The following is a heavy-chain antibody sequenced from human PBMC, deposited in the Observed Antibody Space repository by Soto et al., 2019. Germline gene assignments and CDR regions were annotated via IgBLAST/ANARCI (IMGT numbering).Heavy chain of an antibody. Sequence: PGESLKISCKGSGYSFTSYWIGWVRQMPGKGLEWMGIIYPGDSDTRYSPSFQGQVTISADKSISTAYLQWSSLKASDTAMYYCATKGPRIAVAGSLSHYYGMDVWGQGTTVTVSS. V-gene: IGHV5-51*01. CDR3: ATKGPRIAVAGSLSHYYGMDV. D-gene: IGHD6-19*01. CDR2: IYPGDSDT. J-gene: IGHJ6*02. CDR1: GYSFTSYW.